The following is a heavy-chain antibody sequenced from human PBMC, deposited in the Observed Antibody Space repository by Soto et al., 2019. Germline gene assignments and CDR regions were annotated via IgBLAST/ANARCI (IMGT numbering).Heavy chain of an antibody. V-gene: IGHV4-34*01. D-gene: IGHD3-3*01. CDR2: INHSGST. CDR1: GGSFSGYY. J-gene: IGHJ4*02. CDR3: ARVSTYYDFWSGYSLGSFGFDY. Sequence: SETLSLTCAVYGGSFSGYYWSWIRRPPGKGLEWIGEINHSGSTNYNPSLKSRVTISVDTSKNQFSLKLSSVTAADTAVYYCARVSTYYDFWSGYSLGSFGFDYWGQGTLVTVSS.